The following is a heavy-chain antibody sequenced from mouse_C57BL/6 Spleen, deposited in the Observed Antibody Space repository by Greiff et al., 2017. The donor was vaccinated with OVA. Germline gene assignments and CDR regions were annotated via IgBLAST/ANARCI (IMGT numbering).Heavy chain of an antibody. Sequence: VQLQQSGAELVRPGASVTLSCKASGYTFTDYEMHWVKQTPVHGLEWIGAIDPETGGTAYNQKFKGKAILTAYKSSSTAYMELRSLTSEDSAVYYCTRSYYDYDGYWGQGTTLTVSS. CDR1: GYTFTDYE. CDR2: IDPETGGT. V-gene: IGHV1-15*01. CDR3: TRSYYDYDGY. J-gene: IGHJ2*01. D-gene: IGHD2-4*01.